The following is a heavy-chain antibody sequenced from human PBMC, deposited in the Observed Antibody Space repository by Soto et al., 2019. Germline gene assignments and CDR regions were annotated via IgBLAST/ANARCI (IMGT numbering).Heavy chain of an antibody. CDR1: GGTFSSYT. Sequence: SVKVSCKASGGTFSSYTISWVRQAPGQGLEWMGRIIPILGIANYAQKFQGRVTITADKSTSTAYMELSSLRSEDTAVYYCAGGGSGSYYTYPHFYNWGKGTLVPVSS. CDR3: AGGGSGSYYTYPHFYN. V-gene: IGHV1-69*02. D-gene: IGHD3-10*01. CDR2: IIPILGIA. J-gene: IGHJ4*02.